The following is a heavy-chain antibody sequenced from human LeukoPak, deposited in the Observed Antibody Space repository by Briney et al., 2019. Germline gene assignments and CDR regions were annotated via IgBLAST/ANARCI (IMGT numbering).Heavy chain of an antibody. Sequence: GGSLRLSCAGSGFTFGSYSMNWVRQAPGKGLEWVSSISSSSSYIYYADSVKGRFTISRDNAKNSLYLQMNSLRAEDTAVYYCARFSDFYDFWSGPTSYGMDVWGQGTTVTVSS. J-gene: IGHJ6*02. CDR1: GFTFGSYS. D-gene: IGHD3-3*01. CDR3: ARFSDFYDFWSGPTSYGMDV. CDR2: ISSSSSYI. V-gene: IGHV3-21*01.